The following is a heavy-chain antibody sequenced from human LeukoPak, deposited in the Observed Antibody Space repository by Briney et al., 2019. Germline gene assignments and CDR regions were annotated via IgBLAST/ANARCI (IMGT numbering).Heavy chain of an antibody. CDR2: IIPIFGTA. V-gene: IGHV1-69*13. J-gene: IGHJ6*02. Sequence: SVRVSCKASGGTFSSYAISWVRQAPGQGLEWMGGIIPIFGTANYAQKFQGRVTITADESTSTAYMELSSLRSEDTAVYYCARDAIAVAANYYYYYGMDVWGQGTTVTVSS. CDR1: GGTFSSYA. D-gene: IGHD6-19*01. CDR3: ARDAIAVAANYYYYYGMDV.